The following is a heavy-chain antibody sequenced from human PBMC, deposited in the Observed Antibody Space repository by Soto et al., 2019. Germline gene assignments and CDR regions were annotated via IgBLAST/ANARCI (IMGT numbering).Heavy chain of an antibody. CDR1: EFAFSDYA. V-gene: IGHV3-23*01. J-gene: IGHJ4*02. Sequence: EVHLLESGGGLVQPGGSLRLSCAASEFAFSDYAMTWVRQAPGKGLEWVSDISDGDGGTHDADSVKRRFTISRDDSKNTLYLQMDSLSAEDAAVYYCAKGRTFFDFWGQGTLVTVSS. D-gene: IGHD3-16*01. CDR3: AKGRTFFDF. CDR2: ISDGDGGT.